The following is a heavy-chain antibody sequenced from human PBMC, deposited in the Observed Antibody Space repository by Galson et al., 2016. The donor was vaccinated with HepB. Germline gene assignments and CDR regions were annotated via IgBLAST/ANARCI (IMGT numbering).Heavy chain of an antibody. Sequence: TLSLTCGVSGGSINNFYWIWLRQAPVKGLEWLAYTLNGGRTKYNPTLMSRVSMSIDTSTNQVSLRLNSVTAADTAKYFCARRAPGDAFDVWGQGTLVTVSS. CDR1: GGSINNFY. J-gene: IGHJ3*01. V-gene: IGHV4-4*09. CDR3: ARRAPGDAFDV. CDR2: TLNGGRT.